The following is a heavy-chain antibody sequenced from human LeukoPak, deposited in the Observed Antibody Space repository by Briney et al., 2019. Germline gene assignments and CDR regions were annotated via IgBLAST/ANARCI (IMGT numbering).Heavy chain of an antibody. Sequence: ASVKVSCKASGYTLTGYYMHWVRQAPGQGLEWMGWINPNSGGTNYAQKFQGRVTMTRDTSISTAYMELSRLRSDDTAVYYCARVRKIGTESDVWGKGTTVTVSS. J-gene: IGHJ6*04. CDR2: INPNSGGT. V-gene: IGHV1-2*02. CDR1: GYTLTGYY. D-gene: IGHD2-8*02. CDR3: ARVRKIGTESDV.